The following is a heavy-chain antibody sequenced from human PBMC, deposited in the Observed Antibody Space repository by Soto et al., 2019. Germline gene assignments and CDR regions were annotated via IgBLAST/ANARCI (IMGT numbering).Heavy chain of an antibody. D-gene: IGHD4-17*01. CDR2: ISWNSGSI. J-gene: IGHJ4*02. Sequence: DVQLVESGGGLVQPGRSLRLSCAASGFTFDDYAMHWVRQAPGKGLEWVSGISWNSGSIGYADSVKGRFTISRDNAKNSLYLQMNSLRAEDTALYYCAKDSTGTVTLDYWGQGTLVTVSS. CDR3: AKDSTGTVTLDY. V-gene: IGHV3-9*01. CDR1: GFTFDDYA.